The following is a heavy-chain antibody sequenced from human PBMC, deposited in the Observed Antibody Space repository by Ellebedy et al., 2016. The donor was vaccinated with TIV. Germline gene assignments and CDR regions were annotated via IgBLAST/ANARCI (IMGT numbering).Heavy chain of an antibody. CDR3: AREKSGHKWNDGFDP. CDR1: GFTFSTYS. J-gene: IGHJ5*02. D-gene: IGHD1-1*01. Sequence: PGGSLRLSCAASGFTFSTYSLNRARQAPGKGLEWVSSISSSGAYRYHADSREGRFTISRDNAKNSLYLQMNSLRADDTAVYYCAREKSGHKWNDGFDPWGQGTLVTVSS. V-gene: IGHV3-21*01. CDR2: ISSSGAYR.